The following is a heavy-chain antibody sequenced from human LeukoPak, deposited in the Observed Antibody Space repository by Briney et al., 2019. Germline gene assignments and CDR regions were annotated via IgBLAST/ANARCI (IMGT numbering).Heavy chain of an antibody. J-gene: IGHJ5*02. V-gene: IGHV3-30-3*01. D-gene: IGHD6-13*01. CDR2: ISYDGGNK. CDR3: ARDVSSSPEFDP. CDR1: GFTFSSYA. Sequence: GGSLRLSCAASGFTFSSYAMPWVRQAPGKGLEWVAVISYDGGNKYYADSVKGRFTISRDNSKNTLYLQMNSLRAEDTAVYYCARDVSSSPEFDPWGQGTLVTVSS.